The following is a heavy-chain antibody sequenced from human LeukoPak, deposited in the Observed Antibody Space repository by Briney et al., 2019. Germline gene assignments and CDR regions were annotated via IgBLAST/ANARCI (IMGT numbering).Heavy chain of an antibody. V-gene: IGHV3-20*04. D-gene: IGHD3-9*01. CDR2: FKWDGGNA. CDR3: ARYFNILTGYYAFDM. Sequence: PGGSLRLSCAASGFTFSDYNMNWVRQAPGKGLEWVSGFKWDGGNAGYADSVKGRFTISRDNAKSSLYLQMNSLRAEDTAFYYCARYFNILTGYYAFDMWGQGTMVTVSS. J-gene: IGHJ3*02. CDR1: GFTFSDYN.